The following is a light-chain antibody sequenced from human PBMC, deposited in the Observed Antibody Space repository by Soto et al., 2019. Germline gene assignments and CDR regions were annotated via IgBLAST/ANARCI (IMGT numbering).Light chain of an antibody. J-gene: IGKJ1*01. CDR2: NTS. Sequence: DIQMTQSPSTRSASVGDRVTITCRASQSLTSWLTWYQQKPGKAPKFLIYNTSILESGVPSRFSGSGSGTEFTLTISSLLPDDFATYYCQHYDNYLWTFGQGTKVEIK. CDR1: QSLTSW. V-gene: IGKV1-5*03. CDR3: QHYDNYLWT.